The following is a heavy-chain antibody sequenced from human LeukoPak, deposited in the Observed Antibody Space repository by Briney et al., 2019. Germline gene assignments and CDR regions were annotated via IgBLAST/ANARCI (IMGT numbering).Heavy chain of an antibody. CDR2: INKDGSSI. CDR1: GFTFSSYW. Sequence: PGGSLSLSCAASGFTFSSYWMHWVRQVPGKGLVWVSRINKDGSSITYADSVKGRFTISRDNSKNTLYLQMNSLRAEDTAVYYCAKDQLWFGELLFDYWGQGTLVTVSS. CDR3: AKDQLWFGELLFDY. D-gene: IGHD3-10*01. J-gene: IGHJ4*02. V-gene: IGHV3-74*03.